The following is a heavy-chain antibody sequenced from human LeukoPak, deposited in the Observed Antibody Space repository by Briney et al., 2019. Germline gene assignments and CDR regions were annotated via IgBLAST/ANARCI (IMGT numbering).Heavy chain of an antibody. CDR3: VRVPMVRGVIFDY. D-gene: IGHD3-10*01. CDR2: ISYDGSNK. CDR1: GFTFSSYA. J-gene: IGHJ4*02. V-gene: IGHV3-30-3*01. Sequence: GGSLRLSCAASGFTFSSYAMHWVRQAPGKGLEWVAVISYDGSNKYYADSVKGRFTISRDNSKNTLYLQMNSLRAKDTAVYYCVRVPMVRGVIFDYWGQGTLVTVSS.